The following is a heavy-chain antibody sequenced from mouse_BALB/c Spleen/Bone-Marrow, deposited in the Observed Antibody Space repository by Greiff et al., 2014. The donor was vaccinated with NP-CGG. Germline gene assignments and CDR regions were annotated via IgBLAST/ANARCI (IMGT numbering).Heavy chain of an antibody. CDR3: TRNYGSSYPSWFAY. CDR1: GYTFTSYW. CDR2: IYPGSGST. J-gene: IGHJ3*01. Sequence: LQQSGSELVRPGASVKLSCKASGYTFTSYWMHWVKQRHGQGLEWIGNIYPGSGSTNYDEKFKSKGTLTVDTSSSTAYMHLSSLTSEDSAAYYCTRNYGSSYPSWFAYWGQGTLVTVSA. V-gene: IGHV1S22*01. D-gene: IGHD1-1*01.